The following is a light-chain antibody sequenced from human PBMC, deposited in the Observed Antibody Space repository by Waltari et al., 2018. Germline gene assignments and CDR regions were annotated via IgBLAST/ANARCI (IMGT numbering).Light chain of an antibody. V-gene: IGKV1-33*01. Sequence: TCQATQDITTSLSWFQQKPGEAPLLLIYDASTLQPGVPSRFSGTGSATGFSLTITSLQLDDSATYYCQQFHSLPYTFARGTKLHIK. CDR3: QQFHSLPYT. CDR1: QDITTS. CDR2: DAS. J-gene: IGKJ2*01.